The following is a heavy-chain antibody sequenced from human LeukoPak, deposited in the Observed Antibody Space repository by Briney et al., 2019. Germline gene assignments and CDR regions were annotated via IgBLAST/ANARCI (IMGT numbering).Heavy chain of an antibody. D-gene: IGHD5-24*01. CDR1: GFTFSAYG. J-gene: IGHJ4*02. V-gene: IGHV3-48*02. Sequence: GGSLRLSCVASGFTFSAYGMNWVRQAPGKGLEWVSYIDGSSRAIYYTGSVKGRFTVSRDNAKNSLFLQMNSLRDEDTAVYFCARKMALWGQGTLVTVSS. CDR2: IDGSSRAI. CDR3: ARKMAL.